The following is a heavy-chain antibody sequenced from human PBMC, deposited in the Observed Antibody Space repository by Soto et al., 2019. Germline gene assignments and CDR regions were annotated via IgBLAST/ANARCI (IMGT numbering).Heavy chain of an antibody. Sequence: EVQLVESGGGLVKPGGTLRLSCAASGFTFSSYSMNWVRQAPGKGLEWVSSISSSSSYIYYADSVKGRFTISRDNAKNSLYLQMNSLIAEDTAVYYCARRGPGDYPDDAFDIWGQGTMVTVSS. D-gene: IGHD4-17*01. CDR3: ARRGPGDYPDDAFDI. V-gene: IGHV3-21*01. CDR2: ISSSSSYI. J-gene: IGHJ3*02. CDR1: GFTFSSYS.